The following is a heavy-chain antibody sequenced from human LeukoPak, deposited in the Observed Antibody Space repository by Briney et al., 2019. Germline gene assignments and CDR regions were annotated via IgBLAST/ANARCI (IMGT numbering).Heavy chain of an antibody. CDR2: INEYGSST. Sequence: GGSLRLSCAASGFTFISYWMHWVRQAPGKGLVWVSRINEYGSSTDFADSVKGQFTISRDNAKNTLYLQMNSLRAEDTAVYYCARDAPGNTALDYWGQGTLVTVSS. V-gene: IGHV3-74*01. CDR1: GFTFISYW. J-gene: IGHJ4*02. CDR3: ARDAPGNTALDY. D-gene: IGHD5-18*01.